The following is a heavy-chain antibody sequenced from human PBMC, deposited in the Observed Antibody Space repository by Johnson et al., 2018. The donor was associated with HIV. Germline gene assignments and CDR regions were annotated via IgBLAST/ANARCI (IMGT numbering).Heavy chain of an antibody. Sequence: QMLPVESGGGLVKPGGSLRLSCAASGFSFSDYFMTWIRQAPGKGLELVSYISPSGGTLFHADSVKGRFTISRDNAKNSLYLQMNSLRAEDTAVYYCAKSTRGNWGSCFDIWGQGTMVTVSS. J-gene: IGHJ3*02. CDR2: ISPSGGTL. CDR3: AKSTRGNWGSCFDI. V-gene: IGHV3-11*04. D-gene: IGHD7-27*01. CDR1: GFSFSDYF.